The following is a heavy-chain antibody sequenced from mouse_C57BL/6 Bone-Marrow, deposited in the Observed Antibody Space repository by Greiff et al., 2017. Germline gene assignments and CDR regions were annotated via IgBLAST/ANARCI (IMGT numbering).Heavy chain of an antibody. Sequence: EVQVVESGGGLVKPGGSLKLSCAASGFTFSDYGMHWVRQAPEKGLEWVAYISSGSSTIYYADTVKGRFTISIDNAKNTLFLQMTSLRSEDTAMYYCARASQAYYYAMDYWGQGTSVTVSS. CDR3: ARASQAYYYAMDY. V-gene: IGHV5-17*01. D-gene: IGHD3-2*02. J-gene: IGHJ4*01. CDR1: GFTFSDYG. CDR2: ISSGSSTI.